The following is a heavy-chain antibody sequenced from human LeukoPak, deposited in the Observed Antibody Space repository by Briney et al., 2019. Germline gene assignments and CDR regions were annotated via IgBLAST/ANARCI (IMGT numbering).Heavy chain of an antibody. D-gene: IGHD2-2*02. CDR2: IKSKTDGGTT. CDR1: GFTFSNAW. J-gene: IGHJ5*02. Sequence: GGSLRLSCAASGFTFSNAWMSWVRQAPGKGLEWVGRIKSKTDGGTTDYAAPVKGRFPISRDDSKNTLYLQMNGLKTEDTAVYYCARAYCSSTSCYTWWFDPWGQGTLVTVSS. V-gene: IGHV3-15*01. CDR3: ARAYCSSTSCYTWWFDP.